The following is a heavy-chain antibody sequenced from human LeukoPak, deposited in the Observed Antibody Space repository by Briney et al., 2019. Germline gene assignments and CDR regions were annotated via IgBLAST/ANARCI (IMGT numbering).Heavy chain of an antibody. CDR2: INTSGGST. CDR1: GYTFTSYY. Sequence: ASVKVSCKASGYTFTSYYMHWVRQAPGQGLEWMGIINTSGGSTSYAQKFQGRVTMTRDTSTSTVYMELSSLRSEDTAVYYCARDHPSYWFDPWGQGTLVTVSS. CDR3: ARDHPSYWFDP. J-gene: IGHJ5*02. V-gene: IGHV1-46*01.